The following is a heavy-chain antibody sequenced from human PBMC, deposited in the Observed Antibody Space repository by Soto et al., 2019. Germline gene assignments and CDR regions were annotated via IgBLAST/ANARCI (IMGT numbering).Heavy chain of an antibody. CDR1: GYTFTTYG. CDR3: SRSYCYGSYWYFVL. D-gene: IGHD5-18*01. CDR2: SVYNGNT. J-gene: IGHJ2*01. V-gene: IGHV1-18*04. Sequence: ASVKVSCKASGYTFTTYGISWVRQAPGQGLEWMVSVYNGNTNYAERLQGRVTMTTDTSTSTAYMEMWRLRSDDTAMYYCSRSYCYGSYWYFVLWGRGTLVTVSS.